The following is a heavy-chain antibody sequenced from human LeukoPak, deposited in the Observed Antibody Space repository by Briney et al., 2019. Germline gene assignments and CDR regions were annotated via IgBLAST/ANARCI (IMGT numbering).Heavy chain of an antibody. Sequence: ASVKVSCKASGGTFSSYAISWVRQAPGQGLEWMGGIIPIFGTANYAQKFQGRVTITADKSTSTAYMELSSLRSEDTAVYYCAVHQQGSYYVDWFDPWGQGTLVTVSS. D-gene: IGHD1-26*01. CDR2: IIPIFGTA. CDR1: GGTFSSYA. CDR3: AVHQQGSYYVDWFDP. J-gene: IGHJ5*02. V-gene: IGHV1-69*06.